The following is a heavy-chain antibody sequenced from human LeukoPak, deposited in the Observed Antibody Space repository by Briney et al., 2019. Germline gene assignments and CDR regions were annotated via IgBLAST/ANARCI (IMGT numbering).Heavy chain of an antibody. Sequence: PGWSLRPSCAASGFTVSSNYMSGVRQAPGKGLEWVSVIYSGGSTYYADSVKGRFTISRDNSKNTLYLQMNSLRAEDTAVYYCARGGYSGYDCDYWGQGTLVTVSS. CDR2: IYSGGST. J-gene: IGHJ4*02. CDR3: ARGGYSGYDCDY. V-gene: IGHV3-53*01. D-gene: IGHD5-12*01. CDR1: GFTVSSNY.